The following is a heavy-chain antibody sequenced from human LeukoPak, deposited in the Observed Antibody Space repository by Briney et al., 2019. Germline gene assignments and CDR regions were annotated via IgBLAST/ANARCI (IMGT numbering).Heavy chain of an antibody. V-gene: IGHV4-39*01. J-gene: IGHJ6*02. Sequence: SETLSLTCTVSGGSISSSSYYWGWLRQPPGKGLVWIGSIYCSGSTYYNPSLKSRVTISVDTSKIQFSLKLSSVTAADTAVYYCARTTVTPYGMDVWGQGTTVTVSS. CDR3: ARTTVTPYGMDV. CDR2: IYCSGST. D-gene: IGHD4-17*01. CDR1: GGSISSSSYY.